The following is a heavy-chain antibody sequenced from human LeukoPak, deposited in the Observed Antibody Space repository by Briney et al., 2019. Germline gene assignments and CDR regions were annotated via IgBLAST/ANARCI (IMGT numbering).Heavy chain of an antibody. D-gene: IGHD1-26*01. V-gene: IGHV3-21*01. CDR1: GFTFSSYS. CDR2: ISSTTSYI. Sequence: GGSLRLSCAASGFTFSSYSMNWVRQPPGKGLEWVSSISSTTSYIYYADSVKGRFTISRDNAKNSLYLHMNSPRVEDTAVYYCARVISGSYYGPDYWGQGTLVTVSS. J-gene: IGHJ4*02. CDR3: ARVISGSYYGPDY.